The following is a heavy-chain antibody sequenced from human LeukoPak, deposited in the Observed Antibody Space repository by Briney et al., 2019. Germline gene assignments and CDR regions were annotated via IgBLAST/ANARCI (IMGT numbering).Heavy chain of an antibody. V-gene: IGHV3-23*01. CDR1: GFTFSSYA. CDR2: ISGSGGST. CDR3: ARDNSVEDTAWWFDP. D-gene: IGHD4-23*01. Sequence: GGSLRLSCAASGFTFSSYAMSWVRQAPGKGLEWVSAISGSGGSTYYADSVKGRFTVSRDNSKNMVFLQMNSLRSEDTAVYYCARDNSVEDTAWWFDPWGQGTLVTVSS. J-gene: IGHJ5*02.